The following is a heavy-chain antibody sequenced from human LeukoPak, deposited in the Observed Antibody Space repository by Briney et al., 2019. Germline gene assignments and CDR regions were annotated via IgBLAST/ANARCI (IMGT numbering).Heavy chain of an antibody. CDR3: AKDVSMVRGVIIDY. D-gene: IGHD3-10*01. Sequence: PGGSLRLSCAASGFTFSSYGMSWVRQAPGKGLEWVSAISGSGGSTYYADSVKGRFTISRDNSKNTLYLQMNSLRAKDTAVYYCAKDVSMVRGVIIDYWGQGTLVTVSS. CDR1: GFTFSSYG. CDR2: ISGSGGST. J-gene: IGHJ4*02. V-gene: IGHV3-23*01.